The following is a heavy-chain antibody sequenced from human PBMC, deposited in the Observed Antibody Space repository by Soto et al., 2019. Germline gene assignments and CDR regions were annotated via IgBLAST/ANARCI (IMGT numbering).Heavy chain of an antibody. D-gene: IGHD4-4*01. CDR1: GFSLSSYT. J-gene: IGHJ3*01. CDR3: GRNVLAVTEDAVDV. V-gene: IGHV3-21*01. CDR2: IGISIGYI. Sequence: EEQLVESGGGLVKPGGSLRLSCVASGFSLSSYTMSWVRQAPGKGLEWVSSIGISIGYIYYADSVTGRFTISRDNAQNSLFLEMNSLRAEDTALYFCGRNVLAVTEDAVDVWGQGTMVTVSS.